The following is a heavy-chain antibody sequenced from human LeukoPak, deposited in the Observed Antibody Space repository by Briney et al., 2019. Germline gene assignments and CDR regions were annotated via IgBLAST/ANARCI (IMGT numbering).Heavy chain of an antibody. D-gene: IGHD1-26*01. CDR1: GGSFSGYY. J-gene: IGHJ4*02. Sequence: SETLSLTCAVYGGSFSGYYWSWIRQPPGKGLEWIGEINHSGSTNYNPSLKSRVTISVDTSKNQFSLKLSSVTAADTAVYYCARRSGSSYFDYWGQGTLVTVSS. V-gene: IGHV4-34*01. CDR2: INHSGST. CDR3: ARRSGSSYFDY.